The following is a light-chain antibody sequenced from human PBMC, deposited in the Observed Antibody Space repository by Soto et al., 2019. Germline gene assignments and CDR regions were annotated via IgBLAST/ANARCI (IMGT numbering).Light chain of an antibody. Sequence: IQITRSRAALAACVGDRGTSTCRASQGIRNDLGWYQQKPGKAPKRLIYAASSLQSGVPSRFSSSGSGTDFTLTISSLQPEDSATYYCPQLYIFPLTFGQGTRLEIK. CDR3: PQLYIFPLT. CDR1: QGIRND. V-gene: IGKV1-17*01. CDR2: AAS. J-gene: IGKJ5*01.